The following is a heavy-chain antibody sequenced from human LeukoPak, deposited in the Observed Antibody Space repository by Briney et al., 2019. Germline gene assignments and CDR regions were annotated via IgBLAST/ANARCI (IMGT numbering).Heavy chain of an antibody. CDR1: GGSISSYY. V-gene: IGHV4-59*01. Sequence: SETLSLTCTVSGGSISSYYWSWIRRPPGKGLEWIGYSYYSGSTNYNPSLKSRVTISVDTSKNQFSLKLSSVTAADTAVYYCAREWGGGYSGYDYDYYYYYMDVWGKGTTVTVSS. D-gene: IGHD5-12*01. CDR3: AREWGGGYSGYDYDYYYYYMDV. J-gene: IGHJ6*03. CDR2: SYYSGST.